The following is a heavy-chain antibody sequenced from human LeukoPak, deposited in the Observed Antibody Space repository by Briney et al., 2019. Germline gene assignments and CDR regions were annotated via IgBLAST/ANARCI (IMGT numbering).Heavy chain of an antibody. CDR2: VRYSGST. CDR1: GASIIINNSC. D-gene: IGHD6-13*01. J-gene: IGHJ4*02. Sequence: SEALSLTCTVSGASIIINNSCWGWLRQPPGKGLDWIGSVRYSGSTDYNPALKSLVTIFVDASRNLLLLKLSSVTAADTALFCCAILELSGGIEAANYLGQGTLVTVSS. CDR3: AILELSGGIEAANY. V-gene: IGHV4-39*01.